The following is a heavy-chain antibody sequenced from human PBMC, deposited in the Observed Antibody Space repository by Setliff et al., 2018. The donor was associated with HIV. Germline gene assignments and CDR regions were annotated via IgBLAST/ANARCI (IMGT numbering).Heavy chain of an antibody. CDR2: IWTDGSFK. CDR1: GSIFSGDS. V-gene: IGHV3-30*02. D-gene: IGHD2-15*01. Sequence: GGSLRLSCAASGSIFSGDSMHWVRQAPGKGLEWVALIWTDGSFKTYADAVEGRFSISRDNSKNMVYLQMNNLRVDDTALYYCTRGRWWLPGDSWGQGTLVTVS. J-gene: IGHJ4*02. CDR3: TRGRWWLPGDS.